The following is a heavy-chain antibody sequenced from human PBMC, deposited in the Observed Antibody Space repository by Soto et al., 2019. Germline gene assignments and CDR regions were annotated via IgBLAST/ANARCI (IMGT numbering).Heavy chain of an antibody. CDR1: GYSFTSYW. CDR2: IYPGDSDT. Sequence: GESLKISCKGSGYSFTSYWIGWVRQMPGKGLGWMGIIYPGDSDTRYSPSFQGQVTISADKSISTAYLQWSSLKASDTAMYYCARQVYLYYGSGSYYTQDAFDIWGQGTMVTVSS. V-gene: IGHV5-51*01. CDR3: ARQVYLYYGSGSYYTQDAFDI. D-gene: IGHD3-10*01. J-gene: IGHJ3*02.